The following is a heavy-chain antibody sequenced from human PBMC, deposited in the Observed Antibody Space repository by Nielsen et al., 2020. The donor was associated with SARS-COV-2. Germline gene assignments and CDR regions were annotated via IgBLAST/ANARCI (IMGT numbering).Heavy chain of an antibody. D-gene: IGHD3-22*01. J-gene: IGHJ4*02. V-gene: IGHV5-51*01. CDR2: IYPGDSDT. Sequence: GESLKISCKGSGYSFTSYWIGWVRQMPGKGLEWMGIIYPGDSDTRYSPSFQGQVTISADKSISTAYLQWSSLKASDTAMYYCARGPSHYYDSSGTPPPDYWGQGTLVTVSS. CDR3: ARGPSHYYDSSGTPPPDY. CDR1: GYSFTSYW.